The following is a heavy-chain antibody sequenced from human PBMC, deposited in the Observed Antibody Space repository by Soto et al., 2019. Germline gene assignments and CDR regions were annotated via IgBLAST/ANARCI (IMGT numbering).Heavy chain of an antibody. J-gene: IGHJ5*02. CDR1: GYTFTSYD. Sequence: QVQLVQSGAEVKKPGASVKVSCTASGYTFTSYDINWVRQATGQGLEWMGWMNPNSGNTGYAQKFQGRVTMTRNTSTSTAYKELSSLRSEDTALYYCAIAKYGGNSDWFDPWGQGNLVTVSS. D-gene: IGHD2-21*02. V-gene: IGHV1-8*01. CDR3: AIAKYGGNSDWFDP. CDR2: MNPNSGNT.